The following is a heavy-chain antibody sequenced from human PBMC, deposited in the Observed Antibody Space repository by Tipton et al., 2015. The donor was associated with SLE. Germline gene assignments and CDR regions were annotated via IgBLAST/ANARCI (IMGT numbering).Heavy chain of an antibody. D-gene: IGHD1-26*01. V-gene: IGHV4-59*01. CDR1: GGSISSYY. J-gene: IGHJ4*02. CDR2: IYYNGST. CDR3: AGGMPSGSYNY. Sequence: LRLSCTVSGGSISSYYWSWIRQPPGKGLEWIGYIYYNGSTNYNPSLKSRVTISVDTSKNQFSLKLSSVTAADTAVYYCAGGMPSGSYNYWGQGTLVTVSS.